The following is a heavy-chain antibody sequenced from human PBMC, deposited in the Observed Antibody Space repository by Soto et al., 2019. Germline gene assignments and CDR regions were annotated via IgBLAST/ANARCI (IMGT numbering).Heavy chain of an antibody. CDR3: VRRPGCSTTTCYRELDY. J-gene: IGHJ4*02. CDR2: IYPGDSDT. CDR1: GYTFTTYW. Sequence: GESLKISCKGSGYTFTTYWIGWVRQMPGKGLEWMGVIYPGDSDTIYSPSFQGQVTLSADKSISTAYQQWRSLQASDTAMYYCVRRPGCSTTTCYRELDYWGQGTLVTVSS. V-gene: IGHV5-51*01. D-gene: IGHD2-2*01.